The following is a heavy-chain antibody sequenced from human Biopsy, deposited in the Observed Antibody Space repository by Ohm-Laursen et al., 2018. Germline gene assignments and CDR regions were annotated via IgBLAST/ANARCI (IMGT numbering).Heavy chain of an antibody. D-gene: IGHD3-3*01. CDR2: VYNGGIT. CDR3: ARTPRDSFWSGSYKRGLWFDP. V-gene: IGHV4-59*07. CDR1: GGSIISYY. J-gene: IGHJ5*02. Sequence: PSDTPSLTCSVSGGSIISYYWTWIRQPPGKGLEWIGHVYNGGITNYNPSLRSRVTISKDTSKNQFSLQVNSVTAADTAVYYCARTPRDSFWSGSYKRGLWFDPWGQGTLVIVSS.